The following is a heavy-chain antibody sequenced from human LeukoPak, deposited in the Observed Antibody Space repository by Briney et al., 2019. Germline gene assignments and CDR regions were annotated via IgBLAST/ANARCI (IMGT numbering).Heavy chain of an antibody. D-gene: IGHD4-23*01. J-gene: IGHJ3*02. CDR2: IYYSGST. CDR1: GGSISSYC. Sequence: PSETLSLTCTVSGGSISSYCWSWIRQPPGKGLEWIGYIYYSGSTNYNPSLKSRVTISVDTSKNQFSLKLSSVTAADTAVYYCARGLRWYPDAFDIWGQGTMVTVSS. V-gene: IGHV4-59*01. CDR3: ARGLRWYPDAFDI.